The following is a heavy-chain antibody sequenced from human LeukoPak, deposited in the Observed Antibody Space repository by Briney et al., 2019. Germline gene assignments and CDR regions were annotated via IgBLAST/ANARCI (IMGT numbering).Heavy chain of an antibody. Sequence: GASVKVSCKASGGTFSSYAISWVRQAPGQGLEWMGGIIPIFGTANYAQKFQGRVTITADKSTSTAYMELSSLRSDDTAVYYCARVGSSGWYVNYYYYMDVWGKGTTVTISS. J-gene: IGHJ6*03. CDR3: ARVGSSGWYVNYYYYMDV. V-gene: IGHV1-69*06. CDR1: GGTFSSYA. D-gene: IGHD6-19*01. CDR2: IIPIFGTA.